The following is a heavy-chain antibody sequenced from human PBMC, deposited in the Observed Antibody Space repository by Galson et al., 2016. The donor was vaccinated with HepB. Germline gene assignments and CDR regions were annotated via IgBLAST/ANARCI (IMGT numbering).Heavy chain of an antibody. CDR3: ARDLFRCDY. J-gene: IGHJ4*02. D-gene: IGHD3-10*01. CDR2: ISSSSTYI. Sequence: LRLSCAVSGFSFSGYSMSWVRQSPGKGLEWVSSISSSSTYIYYADSVKGRFTISRDNAKNSLYLQMNSLRAEDTAVYCCARDLFRCDYWGQGTLVTVSS. CDR1: GFSFSGYS. V-gene: IGHV3-21*01.